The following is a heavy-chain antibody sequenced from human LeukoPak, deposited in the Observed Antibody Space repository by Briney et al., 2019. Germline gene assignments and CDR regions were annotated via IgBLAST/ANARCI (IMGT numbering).Heavy chain of an antibody. CDR2: ISSSSSTI. D-gene: IGHD5-12*01. Sequence: EWVSYISSSSSTIYYADSVKGRFTISRDNAKNSLYLQMNSLRAEDTAVYYCARSVDIDYWGQGTLVTVSS. J-gene: IGHJ4*02. V-gene: IGHV3-48*01. CDR3: ARSVDIDY.